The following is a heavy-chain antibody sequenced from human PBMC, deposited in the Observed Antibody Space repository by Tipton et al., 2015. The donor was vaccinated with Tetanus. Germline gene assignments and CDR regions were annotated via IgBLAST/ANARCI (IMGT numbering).Heavy chain of an antibody. CDR1: GGSISSSNW. V-gene: IGHV4-4*02. Sequence: TLSLTCAVSGGSISSSNWWSWVRQPPGKGLEWIGEIYHSGSTNYNPSLKSRVTISVDKSKNQFSLKPSSVTAADTAMYYCARDDGSSGPNSEWGQGTLVTVSS. CDR3: ARDDGSSGPNSE. CDR2: IYHSGST. D-gene: IGHD3-22*01. J-gene: IGHJ4*02.